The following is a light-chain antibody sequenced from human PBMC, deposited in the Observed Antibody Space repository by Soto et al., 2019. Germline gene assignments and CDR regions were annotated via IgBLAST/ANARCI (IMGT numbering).Light chain of an antibody. J-gene: IGLJ2*01. CDR1: SSDVGGWPH. CDR2: EVS. CDR3: CSYAGSYTLV. V-gene: IGLV2-14*01. Sequence: QSALTQPASVSASPGQSITISCAGTSSDVGGWPHVSWYQQHPGKAPKLVIYEVSNRPSGVSSRFSGSKSGNTASLTISGLQTEDEADYYCCSYAGSYTLVFGGGTKVTVL.